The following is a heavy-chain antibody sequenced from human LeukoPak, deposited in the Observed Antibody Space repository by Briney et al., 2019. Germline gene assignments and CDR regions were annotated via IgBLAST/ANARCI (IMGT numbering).Heavy chain of an antibody. CDR3: ASGYCSGGSCYSGAFDI. CDR1: GFTFSSYS. V-gene: IGHV3-21*01. CDR2: ISSSSSYI. J-gene: IGHJ3*02. Sequence: GGSLRLSCAASGFTFSSYSTNWVRQAPGKGLEWVSSISSSSSYIYYADSVKGRFTISRDNAKNSLYLQMNSLRAEDTAVYYCASGYCSGGSCYSGAFDIWGQGTMVTVSS. D-gene: IGHD2-15*01.